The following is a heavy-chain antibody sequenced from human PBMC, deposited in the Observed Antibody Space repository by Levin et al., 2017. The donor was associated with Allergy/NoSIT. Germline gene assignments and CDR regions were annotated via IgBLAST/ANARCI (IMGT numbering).Heavy chain of an antibody. V-gene: IGHV4-30-4*01. CDR2: IYYSGST. Sequence: SETLSLTCTVSGGSISSGDYYWSWIRQPPGKGLEWIGYIYYSGSTYYNPSLKSRVTISVDTSKNQFSLKLSSVTAADTAVYYCARDGSEREDAFDIWGQGTMVTVSS. J-gene: IGHJ3*02. CDR3: ARDGSEREDAFDI. CDR1: GGSISSGDYY. D-gene: IGHD3-10*01.